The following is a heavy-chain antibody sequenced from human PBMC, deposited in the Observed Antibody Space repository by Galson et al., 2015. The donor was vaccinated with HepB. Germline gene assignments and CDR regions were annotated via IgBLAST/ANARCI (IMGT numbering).Heavy chain of an antibody. V-gene: IGHV3-7*03. CDR3: ARRISLVRGIITKPDYYYGMDV. D-gene: IGHD3-10*01. CDR2: INPDGSEK. Sequence: SLRLSCAASGFTFSSYWMNWVRQAPGKGLEWVANINPDGSEKSYVASLRGRFTVSRDNDKNALYLQMDSLRAEDTAVYYCARRISLVRGIITKPDYYYGMDVWGQGTTVTVAS. CDR1: GFTFSSYW. J-gene: IGHJ6*02.